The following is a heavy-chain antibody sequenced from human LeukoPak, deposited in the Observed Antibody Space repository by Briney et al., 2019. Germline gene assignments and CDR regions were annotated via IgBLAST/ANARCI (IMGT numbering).Heavy chain of an antibody. J-gene: IGHJ6*03. D-gene: IGHD4-23*01. CDR1: GGSVSFDY. CDR3: AREVADYGGYYYYHYMDV. CDR2: IYTSGSN. V-gene: IGHV4-4*07. Sequence: SETLSLTCTVSGGSVSFDYWSWIRQPPGKGLEWIGRIYTSGSNNYNPSLKSRVTMSVDTSKNQFSLKLSSVTAADTAMYYCAREVADYGGYYYYHYMDVWGKGTTVTISS.